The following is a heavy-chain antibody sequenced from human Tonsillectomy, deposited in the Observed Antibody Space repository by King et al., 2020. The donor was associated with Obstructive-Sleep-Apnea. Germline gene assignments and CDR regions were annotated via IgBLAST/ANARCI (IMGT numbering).Heavy chain of an antibody. CDR1: GGSISSYY. V-gene: IGHV4-59*08. D-gene: IGHD3-9*01. CDR2: IYYSGST. J-gene: IGHJ4*02. Sequence: QLQESGPGLVKPSETLSLTCTVSGGSISSYYWSWIRQPPGKGLEWIGYIYYSGSTSYNPSLKSRITISVDTSKNQFSLKLSAVTAADTAVYYGARQSEILTAYFHWGQGALVTVSS. CDR3: ARQSEILTAYFH.